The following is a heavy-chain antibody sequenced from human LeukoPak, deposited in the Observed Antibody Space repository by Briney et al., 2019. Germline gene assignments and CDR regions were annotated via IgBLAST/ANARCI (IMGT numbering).Heavy chain of an antibody. D-gene: IGHD2-2*01. V-gene: IGHV3-64*02. CDR2: ISNGGST. CDR3: ARVYCSSTNCPLDY. J-gene: IGHJ4*02. Sequence: GGSLRLSCAASGFIFSSYAMHWVRQAPGKGLEYVSAISNGGSTYYADSVKGRFTISRDNSKNTLYLQMGSLGAEDMAVYYCARVYCSSTNCPLDYWGQGTLVTVSS. CDR1: GFIFSSYA.